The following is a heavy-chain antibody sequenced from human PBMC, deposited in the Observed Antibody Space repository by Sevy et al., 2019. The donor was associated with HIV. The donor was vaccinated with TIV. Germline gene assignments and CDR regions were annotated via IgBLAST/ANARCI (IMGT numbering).Heavy chain of an antibody. J-gene: IGHJ3*02. Sequence: GGSLRLSCAASGFTFSSYAMSWVRQAPGKGLEWVSAISRSGGRTYYADSVKGRLTISRDKSKNTLYLQMKSLRAEDTAVYYCANTSAKGDDAFNIWGQGTMVTVSS. D-gene: IGHD3-16*01. CDR3: ANTSAKGDDAFNI. V-gene: IGHV3-23*01. CDR1: GFTFSSYA. CDR2: ISRSGGRT.